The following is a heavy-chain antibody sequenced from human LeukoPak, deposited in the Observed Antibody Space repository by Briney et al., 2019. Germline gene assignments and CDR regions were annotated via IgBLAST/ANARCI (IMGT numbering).Heavy chain of an antibody. D-gene: IGHD2-2*01. CDR2: INPSGGST. J-gene: IGHJ3*02. V-gene: IGHV1-46*01. Sequence: ASVKVSFKASGYTFTSYYMHWVRQAPGQGLDWMGIINPSGGSTSYAQKFQGRVTMTRDTSTSKVYMELSSLRSEDTAVYYCAREPLIVVVPAATGDAFDIWGQGTMVTVSS. CDR3: AREPLIVVVPAATGDAFDI. CDR1: GYTFTSYY.